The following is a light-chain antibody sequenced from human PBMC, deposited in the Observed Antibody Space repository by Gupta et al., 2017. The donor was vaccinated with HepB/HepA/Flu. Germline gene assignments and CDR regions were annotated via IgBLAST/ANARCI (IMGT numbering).Light chain of an antibody. Sequence: DIVMTQSTLSLPVTPGEPASISCRSSQSLLHSNGYNYLNWYLQKAGQSPQLLVYLGSNRASGVPDRFGGSGSGTDFTLKITRVEAEDVGIYYCMQALQTPWTFGQGTKVEIK. CDR2: LGS. J-gene: IGKJ1*01. CDR1: QSLLHSNGYNY. V-gene: IGKV2-28*01. CDR3: MQALQTPWT.